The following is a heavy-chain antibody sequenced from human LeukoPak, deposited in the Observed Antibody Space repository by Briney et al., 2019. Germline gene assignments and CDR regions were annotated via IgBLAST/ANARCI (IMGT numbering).Heavy chain of an antibody. D-gene: IGHD6-13*01. CDR1: GFTFSSYG. J-gene: IGHJ6*02. Sequence: GGSLRLSCAASGFTFSSYGMNWVRQAPGKGLEWVSAISGSGGSTYYADSVKGRFTISRDNSKNTLYLQMNSLRAEDTAVYYCAKGGEIGSSWYSYYYYGMDVWGQGTTVTVSS. V-gene: IGHV3-23*01. CDR2: ISGSGGST. CDR3: AKGGEIGSSWYSYYYYGMDV.